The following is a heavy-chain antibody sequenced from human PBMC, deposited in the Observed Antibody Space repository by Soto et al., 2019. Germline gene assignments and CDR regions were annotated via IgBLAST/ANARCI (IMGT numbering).Heavy chain of an antibody. D-gene: IGHD6-13*01. CDR1: GYTFTSYD. J-gene: IGHJ3*02. CDR2: MNPNSGST. Sequence: ASVKVSCKASGYTFTSYDINWVRQATGQGLEWMGWMNPNSGSTGYAQKFQGRVTMTRNTSTSTAYMELSSLRSEDTAVYYCARDRVAAAPDDAFDIWGQGTMVTVSS. V-gene: IGHV1-8*01. CDR3: ARDRVAAAPDDAFDI.